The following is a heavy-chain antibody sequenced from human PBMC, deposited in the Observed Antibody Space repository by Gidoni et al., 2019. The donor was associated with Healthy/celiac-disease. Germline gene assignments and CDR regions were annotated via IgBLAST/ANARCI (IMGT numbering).Heavy chain of an antibody. CDR3: ARDITIFGLDAFDI. V-gene: IGHV3-33*01. CDR2: IWYDGSNK. D-gene: IGHD3-3*01. Sequence: QVQLVESGGGVVQPGRSLRLSCAASGFTFSRYGMHWVRQAPGKGLEWVAVIWYDGSNKYYADSVKGRFTISRDNSKNTLYLQMNSLRAEDTAVYYCARDITIFGLDAFDIWGQGTMVTVSS. CDR1: GFTFSRYG. J-gene: IGHJ3*02.